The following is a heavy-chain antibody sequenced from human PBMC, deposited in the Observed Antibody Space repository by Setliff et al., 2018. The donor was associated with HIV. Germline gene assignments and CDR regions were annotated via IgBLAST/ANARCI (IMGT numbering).Heavy chain of an antibody. CDR1: GDSVRSSRYY. J-gene: IGHJ6*03. Sequence: SETLSLTCTVSGDSVRSSRYYWSWIRQPAGMGLEWIGRFDSSGGTDYNPPLKSRVTISLDTSKNQFSLNLSSVTAADTAVYYCARRSPGGGYYMDVWGKGTTVTVSS. V-gene: IGHV4-61*02. CDR2: FDSSGGT. CDR3: ARRSPGGGYYMDV. D-gene: IGHD3-16*01.